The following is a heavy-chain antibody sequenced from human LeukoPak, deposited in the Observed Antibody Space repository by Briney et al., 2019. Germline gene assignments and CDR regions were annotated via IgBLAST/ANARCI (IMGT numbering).Heavy chain of an antibody. Sequence: GGSLRLSCAASGFTFSSYAMHWVRQAPGKGLEWVAVISYDGSNKYYADSVKGRFTISRDNSKNTLYLQMNSLRAEDTAVYYCARDWEEMATAYYFDYWGQGTLVTVSS. CDR3: ARDWEEMATAYYFDY. CDR2: ISYDGSNK. V-gene: IGHV3-30-3*01. CDR1: GFTFSSYA. D-gene: IGHD5-24*01. J-gene: IGHJ4*02.